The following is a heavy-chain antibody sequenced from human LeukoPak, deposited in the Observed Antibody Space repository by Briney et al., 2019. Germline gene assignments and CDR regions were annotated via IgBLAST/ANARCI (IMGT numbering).Heavy chain of an antibody. J-gene: IGHJ6*02. V-gene: IGHV1-46*01. Sequence: ASVKVSCKASGYTFTSYYMHWVRQAPGQGLEWMGIINPSGGSTSYAQKFQGRVTMTRDTSTSTVYMELSSLRSEDTAVYYCAREHCGGDCYRPYYYYGMDVWGQGTTVTVSS. CDR3: AREHCGGDCYRPYYYYGMDV. CDR2: INPSGGST. CDR1: GYTFTSYY. D-gene: IGHD2-21*02.